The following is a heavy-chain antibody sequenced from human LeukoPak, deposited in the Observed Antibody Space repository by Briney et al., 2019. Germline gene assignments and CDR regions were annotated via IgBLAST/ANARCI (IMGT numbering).Heavy chain of an antibody. D-gene: IGHD6-19*01. CDR2: MNPNSDNT. V-gene: IGHV1-8*01. Sequence: ASVKVSCKASGYTFTSYDINWVRQATGQGLEWMGWMNPNSDNTGYAQKFQGRVTMTRNTSISTAYMELSSLRSEDTAVYYCARVLKTRSGWYRPGGYWGQGTLVTVSS. CDR1: GYTFTSYD. J-gene: IGHJ4*02. CDR3: ARVLKTRSGWYRPGGY.